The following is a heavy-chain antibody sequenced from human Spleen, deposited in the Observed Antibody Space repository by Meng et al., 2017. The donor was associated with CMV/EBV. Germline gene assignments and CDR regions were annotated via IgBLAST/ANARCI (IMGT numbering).Heavy chain of an antibody. CDR1: GFTFSSYR. CDR3: ARWTSMVLGVIYYRMDV. Sequence: GESLKISCAASGFTFSSYRMKWVRQAPGKGLEWVSCIGSSNSYIYYADSVKGRFTISIDNAKNSLYLQMNSLRAEDTAVYYCARWTSMVLGVIYYRMDVWGQGTTVTVSS. CDR2: IGSSNSYI. V-gene: IGHV3-21*01. D-gene: IGHD3-10*01. J-gene: IGHJ6*02.